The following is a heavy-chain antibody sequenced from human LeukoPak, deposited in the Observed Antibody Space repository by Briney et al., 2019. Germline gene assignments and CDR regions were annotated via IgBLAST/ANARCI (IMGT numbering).Heavy chain of an antibody. CDR2: ISGSGGST. Sequence: GGSLRLSCAASGFTFNTFDMTWVRQAPGKGLEWVSAISGSGGSTYYADSVKGRFTISRDNSKNTLYLQMNSLRAEDTAVYYCAKDIVVVPAAKADYWGQGTLVTVSS. D-gene: IGHD2-2*01. CDR1: GFTFNTFD. V-gene: IGHV3-23*01. J-gene: IGHJ4*02. CDR3: AKDIVVVPAAKADY.